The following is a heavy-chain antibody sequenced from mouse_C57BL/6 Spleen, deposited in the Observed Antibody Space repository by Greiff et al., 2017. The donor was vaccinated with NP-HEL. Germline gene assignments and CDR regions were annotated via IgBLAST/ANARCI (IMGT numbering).Heavy chain of an antibody. J-gene: IGHJ4*01. Sequence: QVQLQQPGAELVRPGSSVKLSCKASGYTFTSYWMDWVKQRPGQGLEWIGNIYPSDSETHYNQKFKDKATLTVDKSSSTAYMQLSSLTTEDAAVYYCARKDDPHAIDYWGQGTSVTVSS. CDR1: GYTFTSYW. V-gene: IGHV1-61*01. CDR3: ARKDDPHAIDY. CDR2: IYPSDSET.